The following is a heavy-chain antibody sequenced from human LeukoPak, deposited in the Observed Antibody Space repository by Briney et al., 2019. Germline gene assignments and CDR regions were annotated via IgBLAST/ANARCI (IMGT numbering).Heavy chain of an antibody. Sequence: VASVKVSCKASGYTFTGYYMHWVRQAPGQGREWMGWINPNSGGTNYAQKFQGRVTMTRDTSISTAYMELSRLRSGDTAVYYCARSHRITMIVVPTGWFDPWGQGTLVTVSS. V-gene: IGHV1-2*02. CDR2: INPNSGGT. D-gene: IGHD3-22*01. J-gene: IGHJ5*02. CDR1: GYTFTGYY. CDR3: ARSHRITMIVVPTGWFDP.